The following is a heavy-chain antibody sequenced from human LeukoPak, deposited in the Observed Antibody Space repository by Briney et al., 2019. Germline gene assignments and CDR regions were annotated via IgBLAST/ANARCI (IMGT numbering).Heavy chain of an antibody. CDR1: GFTFSSPG. CDR2: ITTDGAYT. CDR3: ATSNIAYY. D-gene: IGHD6-13*01. Sequence: PGGSLRLSCAASGFTFSSPGMSWVRQAPGKGLEWVSTITTDGAYTYYADSVKGRFTISRDNSKNTLFLQMNSLRAEDTALYYCATSNIAYYWGQGILVTVSS. J-gene: IGHJ4*02. V-gene: IGHV3-23*01.